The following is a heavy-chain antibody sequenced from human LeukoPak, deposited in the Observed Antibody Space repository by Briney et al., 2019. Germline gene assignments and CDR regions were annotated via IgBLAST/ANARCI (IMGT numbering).Heavy chain of an antibody. V-gene: IGHV4-34*01. J-gene: IGHJ5*02. CDR3: ARGGGYGDSP. CDR1: GGSFSGYY. CDR2: INHSGST. D-gene: IGHD4-17*01. Sequence: SETLSLTCAVYGGSFSGYYWSWIRQPPGKGLEWIGEINHSGSTNYNPSLKSRVTISVDTSKDQFSLKLSSVTAADTAVYYCARGGGYGDSPWGQGTLVTVSS.